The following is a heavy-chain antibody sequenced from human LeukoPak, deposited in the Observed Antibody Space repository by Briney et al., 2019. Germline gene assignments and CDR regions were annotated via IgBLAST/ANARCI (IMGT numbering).Heavy chain of an antibody. V-gene: IGHV4-59*08. CDR1: DGSISSYY. J-gene: IGHJ3*02. D-gene: IGHD3-16*02. CDR2: IYYSGST. Sequence: SETLSLTCTVSDGSISSYYWSWIRQPPGKGLEWIGYIYYSGSTNYNPSLKSRVTISVDTSRNQFSLKLSSVTAADTAVYYCARQRYYDYVWGSYRYSQDALDIWGQGTMVTVSS. CDR3: ARQRYYDYVWGSYRYSQDALDI.